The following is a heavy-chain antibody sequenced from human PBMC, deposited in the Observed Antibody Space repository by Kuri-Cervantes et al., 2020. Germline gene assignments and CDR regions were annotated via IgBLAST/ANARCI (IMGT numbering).Heavy chain of an antibody. J-gene: IGHJ6*03. Sequence: ASVKVSCKASGYTFTGYYMHWVRQAPGQGLEWMGWINPNSGGTNYAQKFQGWVTMTRDTSISTAYMELSSLRSEDTAVYYCARGRGIVATFDYYYMDVWGKGTTVTVSS. V-gene: IGHV1-2*04. CDR1: GYTFTGYY. CDR2: INPNSGGT. CDR3: ARGRGIVATFDYYYMDV. D-gene: IGHD5-12*01.